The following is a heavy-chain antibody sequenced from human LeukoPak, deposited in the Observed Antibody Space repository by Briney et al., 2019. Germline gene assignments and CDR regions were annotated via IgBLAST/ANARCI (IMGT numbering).Heavy chain of an antibody. V-gene: IGHV3-21*01. CDR3: ARALGATTNQARGYMDV. D-gene: IGHD1-26*01. CDR1: GFTFSTYS. Sequence: GGSLRLSCAASGFTFSTYSMNWVRQAPGKGLEWVSSISSSSSSYIYYSDSVKGRFTISRDNAKNSLYLQMNSLRAEDTAVYYCARALGATTNQARGYMDVWGKGTTVTVSS. J-gene: IGHJ6*03. CDR2: ISSSSSSYI.